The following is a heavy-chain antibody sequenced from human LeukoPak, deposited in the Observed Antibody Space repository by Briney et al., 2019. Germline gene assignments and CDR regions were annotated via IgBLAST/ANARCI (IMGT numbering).Heavy chain of an antibody. CDR2: INSDGSIT. CDR1: GFTITCYW. J-gene: IGHJ2*01. D-gene: IGHD3-3*02. CDR3: ARDRALRYFDL. V-gene: IGHV3-74*01. Sequence: GGSLRLSCAASGFTITCYWMHWVRQIPGKGLVRVSRINSDGSITSYADSVKGRFTISRDDSKKTLYLQMNSLRAEDTAVYYCARDRALRYFDLWGRGTQVTVSS.